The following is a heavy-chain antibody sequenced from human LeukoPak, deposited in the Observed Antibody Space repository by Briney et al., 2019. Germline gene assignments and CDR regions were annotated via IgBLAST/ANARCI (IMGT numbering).Heavy chain of an antibody. V-gene: IGHV3-9*01. CDR2: ISWNSGSI. J-gene: IGHJ3*02. CDR1: GFTFDDYA. CDR3: KGVPAAPDAFDI. Sequence: GGSLRLSCAASGFTFDDYAMHWVRQAPGKGLEWVSGISWNSGSIGYADSVKGRFTISRDNAKNSLYLQMYSLRAEDTAVYYCKGVPAAPDAFDIWGQGTMVTVSS. D-gene: IGHD2-2*01.